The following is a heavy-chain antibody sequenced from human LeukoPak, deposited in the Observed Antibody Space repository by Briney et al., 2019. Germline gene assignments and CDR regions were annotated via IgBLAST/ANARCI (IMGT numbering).Heavy chain of an antibody. CDR3: ATSWGSWSGYAQGAYYFDY. CDR1: GGSISSSSYY. V-gene: IGHV4-39*01. CDR2: IYYSGST. D-gene: IGHD3-3*01. Sequence: PSETLSLTCTVSGGSISSSSYYWGWIRQPPGKGLEWIGSIYYSGSTYYNPSLKSRVTISVDTSKNQFSLKLSSVTAADTAVYYCATSWGSWSGYAQGAYYFDYWGQGTLVTVSS. J-gene: IGHJ4*02.